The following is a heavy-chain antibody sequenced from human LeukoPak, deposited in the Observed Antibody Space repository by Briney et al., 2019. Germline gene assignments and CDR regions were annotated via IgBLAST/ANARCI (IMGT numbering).Heavy chain of an antibody. CDR2: MNPNSGNS. CDR3: VRVRGNCGDDCYSFDY. V-gene: IGHV1-8*01. D-gene: IGHD2-21*02. Sequence: ASVKVSCKASGYTFTSFDFSWVRQATGQGLEWMGWMNPNSGNSGYEQRFQGRATLTRNTAIRTAYMELSGLRSDDTAVYYCVRVRGNCGDDCYSFDYWGQGTLVTVSS. J-gene: IGHJ4*02. CDR1: GYTFTSFD.